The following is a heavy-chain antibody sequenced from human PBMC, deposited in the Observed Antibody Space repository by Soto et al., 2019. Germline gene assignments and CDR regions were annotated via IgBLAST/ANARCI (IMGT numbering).Heavy chain of an antibody. CDR2: SRDKAHSHTT. CDR1: GFTFSDHY. V-gene: IGHV3-72*01. J-gene: IGHJ4*02. D-gene: IGHD5-12*01. Sequence: EVQLVESGGGLVQPGGSLRLSCAASGFTFSDHYMDWVRQAPGKGLEWVGRSRDKAHSHTTEYAASVKGRFTISRDDSENSLYLQMNSLKTEDTAVYYCARGVVSTGYFDYWGQGTVVSVPS. CDR3: ARGVVSTGYFDY.